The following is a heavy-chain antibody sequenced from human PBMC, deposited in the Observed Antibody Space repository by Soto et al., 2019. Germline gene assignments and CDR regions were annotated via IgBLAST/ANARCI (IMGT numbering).Heavy chain of an antibody. J-gene: IGHJ6*02. CDR1: GFTFSSYG. Sequence: GGSLRLSCAASGFTFSSYGMHWVRQAPGKGLEWVAVISYDGSNKYYADSVKGRFTIPRDNSKNTLYLQMNSLRAEDTAVYYCAKDRIAARPYYYYGMDVWDQGTTVTVSS. D-gene: IGHD6-6*01. CDR2: ISYDGSNK. CDR3: AKDRIAARPYYYYGMDV. V-gene: IGHV3-30*18.